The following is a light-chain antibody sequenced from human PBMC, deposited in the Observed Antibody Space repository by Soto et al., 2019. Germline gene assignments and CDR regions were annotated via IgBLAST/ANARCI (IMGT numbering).Light chain of an antibody. CDR1: QSVSSNY. J-gene: IGKJ1*01. V-gene: IGKV3-20*01. Sequence: EIVLTQSPGTLSLSPGERATLSCRASQSVSSNYLAWYQQKPGQAPRLLIYGASSRATGIPDRFSGSGSGTDFTLTINRLEPADFAVYYCQYYGSSSTFGQGTKVDIK. CDR3: QYYGSSST. CDR2: GAS.